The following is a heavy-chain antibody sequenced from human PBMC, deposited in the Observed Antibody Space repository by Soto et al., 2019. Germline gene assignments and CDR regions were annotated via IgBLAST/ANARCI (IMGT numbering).Heavy chain of an antibody. CDR2: ISGSGGST. CDR1: GFTFSSYA. Sequence: GGSLRLSCAASGFTFSSYAMSWVRQAPGKGLEWVSAISGSGGSTYYADSVKGRFTISRDNSKNTLYLQMNSLRAEDTAVYYCAKGAKIRMAYYYYMDVWGKGTTVTVSS. CDR3: AKGAKIRMAYYYYMDV. V-gene: IGHV3-23*01. J-gene: IGHJ6*03.